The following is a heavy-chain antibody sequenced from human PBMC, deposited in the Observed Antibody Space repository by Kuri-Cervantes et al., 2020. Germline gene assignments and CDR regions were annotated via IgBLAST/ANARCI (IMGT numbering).Heavy chain of an antibody. CDR2: INPSGGST. J-gene: IGHJ3*02. V-gene: IGHV1-46*01. CDR1: GYTFTSYY. D-gene: IGHD6-19*01. CDR3: ARDGIAVRAFDI. Sequence: ASVKVSCKASGYTFTSYYMHWVRQAPGQGLEWMGIINPSGGSTSYAQKFQGRVTITADESTSTAYMELSSLRSEDTAVYYCARDGIAVRAFDIWGQGTMVTVSS.